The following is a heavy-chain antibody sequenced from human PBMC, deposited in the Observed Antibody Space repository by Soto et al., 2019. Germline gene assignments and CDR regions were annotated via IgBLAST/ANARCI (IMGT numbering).Heavy chain of an antibody. D-gene: IGHD4-17*01. Sequence: GVLRLSCAASGFTFSSYAMSWVRQAPGKGLERVSAISGSGCSTYYADSVKGRFTISRDNSKNTLYLQMNSLRAEDTAVYYCAKVSGDYNHDAFDIWGQGTMVTLSS. CDR1: GFTFSSYA. CDR2: ISGSGCST. CDR3: AKVSGDYNHDAFDI. J-gene: IGHJ3*02. V-gene: IGHV3-23*01.